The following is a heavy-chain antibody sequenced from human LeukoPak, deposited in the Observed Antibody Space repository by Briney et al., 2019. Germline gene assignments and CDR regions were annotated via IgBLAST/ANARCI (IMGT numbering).Heavy chain of an antibody. D-gene: IGHD3-10*01. V-gene: IGHV3-33*01. CDR3: ARGGEQLDY. CDR2: IWHDGNNK. Sequence: GGSLRLSCAASGFPFSTYGMHWVRQAPGEGLEWVAIIWHDGNNKYYADSVKGRFTISRDNSKNTLSLQMNSLRAEDTAVYFCARGGEQLDYWGQGTLVTASS. J-gene: IGHJ4*02. CDR1: GFPFSTYG.